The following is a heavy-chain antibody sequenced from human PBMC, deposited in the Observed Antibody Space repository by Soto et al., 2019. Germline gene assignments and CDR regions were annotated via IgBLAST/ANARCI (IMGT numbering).Heavy chain of an antibody. CDR3: ARGHYYYYGMDV. Sequence: ASETLSLTCTVSGGSISSYYWSWIRQPPGKGLEWFWELNLIGSTNYNPSLKSRVTLSVDTSKNHFSLKLSSVTAADTAVYYCARGHYYYYGMDVWGQGTTVTVSS. CDR2: LNLIGST. J-gene: IGHJ6*02. CDR1: GGSISSYY. V-gene: IGHV4-34*01.